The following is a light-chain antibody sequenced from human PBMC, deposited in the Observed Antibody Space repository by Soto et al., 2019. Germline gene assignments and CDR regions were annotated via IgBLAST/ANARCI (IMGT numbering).Light chain of an antibody. CDR1: SSDVGGYNY. CDR2: DVS. V-gene: IGLV2-14*01. Sequence: QSVLTQPASVSGSPGQSITISCTGTSSDVGGYNYVSWYQQHPGKAPKLMIYDVSNRPSGVSNRSAGSKSVNTASLTISGLQAEDDADYYCSSYTSSSAPVVFGGGTKLTVL. J-gene: IGLJ2*01. CDR3: SSYTSSSAPVV.